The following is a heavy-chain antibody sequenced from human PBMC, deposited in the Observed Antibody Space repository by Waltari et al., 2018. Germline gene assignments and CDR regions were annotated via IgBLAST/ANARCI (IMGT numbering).Heavy chain of an antibody. V-gene: IGHV3-9*01. J-gene: IGHJ2*01. CDR3: AASRGVYWYFDF. Sequence: DVQLVESGGGLVQPGRSLRLSCAASGFDFFDYAMHWVRQVPGKGLEWVSGVSGSGATVGYADSVNGRFAISRDNAKNSLYLQMNSLRVEDTAFYYCAASRGVYWYFDFWGRGTLVSVSS. CDR1: GFDFFDYA. D-gene: IGHD3-16*01. CDR2: VSGSGATV.